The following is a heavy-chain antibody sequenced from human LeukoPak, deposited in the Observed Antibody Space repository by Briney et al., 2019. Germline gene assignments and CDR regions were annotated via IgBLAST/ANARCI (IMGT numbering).Heavy chain of an antibody. CDR3: AKRAGQEWHLDC. J-gene: IGHJ4*02. V-gene: IGHV3-30*18. CDR1: GYTLSSYD. CDR2: ISHDGSIN. D-gene: IGHD3-3*01. Sequence: GGSLRLSCAASGYTLSSYDIHWVRQAPGKGLEWVAIISHDGSINYYIDSVRGRFTLSRDNSKNTVYLQMNSLRAEDTAVYYCAKRAGQEWHLDCWGQGTLVTVSS.